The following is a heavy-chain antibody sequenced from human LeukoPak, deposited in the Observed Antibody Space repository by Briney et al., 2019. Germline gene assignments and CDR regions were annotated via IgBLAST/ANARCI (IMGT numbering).Heavy chain of an antibody. Sequence: GSSVKVSCKASGGTFSSYTISWVRQAPGQGLEWMGRIIPILGIANYAQKFQGRVTITADKSTSTAYMELSSLRSEDTAVYYCAFGKNSGYDSDAFDIWGQGTMVTVSS. CDR2: IIPILGIA. CDR1: GGTFSSYT. CDR3: AFGKNSGYDSDAFDI. J-gene: IGHJ3*02. V-gene: IGHV1-69*02. D-gene: IGHD5-12*01.